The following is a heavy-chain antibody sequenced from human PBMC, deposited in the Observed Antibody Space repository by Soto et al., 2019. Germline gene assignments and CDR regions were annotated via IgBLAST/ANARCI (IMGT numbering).Heavy chain of an antibody. CDR1: GFTFNIYA. D-gene: IGHD3-16*01. CDR2: TGATGRTT. V-gene: IGHV3-23*01. Sequence: GGSLRLSCAASGFTFNIYAMTWVRQAPGKGLEWVSTTGATGRTTYYSDSVKGRFTVSRDNSKNTLNLQMSNLRAEDTAVYYCAYVYNTSPYFDYWGQGTLVTVSS. CDR3: AYVYNTSPYFDY. J-gene: IGHJ4*02.